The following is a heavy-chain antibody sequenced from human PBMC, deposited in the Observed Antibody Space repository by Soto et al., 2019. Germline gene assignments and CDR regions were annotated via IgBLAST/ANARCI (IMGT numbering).Heavy chain of an antibody. Sequence: GESLKISCKGSGYTFTDYWIGWVRQLPGKGLEWMGIIYPGDSDTRYSPSFQGHVTITVDKSTSTAYLQWNTLKASDTAMYYCERNLSNFRYYYDAMDVWGQGTTVTVS. CDR2: IYPGDSDT. CDR3: ERNLSNFRYYYDAMDV. D-gene: IGHD4-4*01. J-gene: IGHJ6*02. V-gene: IGHV5-51*01. CDR1: GYTFTDYW.